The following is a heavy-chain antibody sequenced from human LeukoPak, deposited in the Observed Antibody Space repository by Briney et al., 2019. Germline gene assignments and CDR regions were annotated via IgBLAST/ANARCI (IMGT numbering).Heavy chain of an antibody. D-gene: IGHD3-22*01. J-gene: IGHJ3*02. CDR3: ARSHYDSSGYYAFDI. CDR1: GGTFSSYA. Sequence: ASVKVSCKASGGTFSSYAISWVRQAPGQGLEWMGGIIPIFGTANYAQKFQGRVTITADKSTSTAYMELSSLRSEDTAVYYCARSHYDSSGYYAFDIWGQGTMVTVSS. V-gene: IGHV1-69*06. CDR2: IIPIFGTA.